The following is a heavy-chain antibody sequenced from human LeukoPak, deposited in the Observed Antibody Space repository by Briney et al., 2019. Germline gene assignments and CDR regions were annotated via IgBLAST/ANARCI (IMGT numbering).Heavy chain of an antibody. V-gene: IGHV1-2*02. CDR3: ATLYGDYVTSDY. Sequence: GASVKVSCKASGYRFTVYYMHWVRQAPGKGLEWMGWINPNSGGTHYAQKFLGRVTMTRDTSIGTAYMELSRLTSDDTALYYCATLYGDYVTSDYWGQGTLVTVSS. J-gene: IGHJ4*02. D-gene: IGHD4-17*01. CDR1: GYRFTVYY. CDR2: INPNSGGT.